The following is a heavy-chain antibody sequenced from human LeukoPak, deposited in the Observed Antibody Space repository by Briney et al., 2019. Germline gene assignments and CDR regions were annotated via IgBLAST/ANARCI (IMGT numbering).Heavy chain of an antibody. D-gene: IGHD6-13*01. CDR1: GGSISSYY. CDR3: ARAWVYSGSWYWFDP. Sequence: SETLSLTCTVSGGSISSYYWSWIRQPPGKGREWIGYIYYSGSTNYNPSLKSRVTISVDTSKNQFSLKLSSVTAADTAVYYCARAWVYSGSWYWFDPWGQGTLVTVSS. V-gene: IGHV4-59*01. CDR2: IYYSGST. J-gene: IGHJ5*02.